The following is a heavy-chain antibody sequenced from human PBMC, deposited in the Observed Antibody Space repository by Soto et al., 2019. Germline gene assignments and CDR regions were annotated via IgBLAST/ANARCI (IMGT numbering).Heavy chain of an antibody. D-gene: IGHD2-2*01. CDR3: ARGDIVVVPAAKGARGYYFDY. V-gene: IGHV1-69*01. CDR1: GSTFSSYA. CDR2: IIPIFGTA. J-gene: IGHJ4*02. Sequence: QVQLVQSGAEVKKPGSSVKVSCKASGSTFSSYAISWVRQAPGQGLEWMGGIIPIFGTANYAQKFQGRVTTTADESTSTAYIELSSLRSEDTAVYYCARGDIVVVPAAKGARGYYFDYWGQGTLVTVSS.